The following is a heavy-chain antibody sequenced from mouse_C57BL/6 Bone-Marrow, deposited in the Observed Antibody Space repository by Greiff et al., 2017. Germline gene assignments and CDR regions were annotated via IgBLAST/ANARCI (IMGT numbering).Heavy chain of an antibody. CDR2: ISDGGSYT. CDR1: GFTFSSYA. J-gene: IGHJ2*01. D-gene: IGHD1-1*01. V-gene: IGHV5-4*01. Sequence: EVQVVESGGGLVKPGGSLKLSCAASGFTFSSYAMSWVRQTPEKRLEWVATISDGGSYTYYPDNVKGRFTISRDNAKNNLYLQMSHLKSEDTAMYYCAREHYYGSSFFDYWGQGTTLTVSS. CDR3: AREHYYGSSFFDY.